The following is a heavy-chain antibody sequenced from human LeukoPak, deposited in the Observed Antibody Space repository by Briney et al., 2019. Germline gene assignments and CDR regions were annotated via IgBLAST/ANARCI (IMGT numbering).Heavy chain of an antibody. CDR3: ARAWKSFMVTAIPGTF. CDR2: ISHHGNNK. V-gene: IGHV3-30-3*01. CDR1: GFPFETFG. D-gene: IGHD2-21*02. Sequence: PGGSLRLSCVVSGFPFETFGMHWIRQTPGKGLEWLTLISHHGNNKYYADSVRGRFTISRDNSKNMVYLQMNSLRLEDTAVYYCARAWKSFMVTAIPGTFWGQGTLVAVSS. J-gene: IGHJ4*02.